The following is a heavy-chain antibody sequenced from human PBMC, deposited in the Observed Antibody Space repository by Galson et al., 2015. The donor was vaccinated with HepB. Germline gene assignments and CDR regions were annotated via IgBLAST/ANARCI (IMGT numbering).Heavy chain of an antibody. D-gene: IGHD1-14*01. J-gene: IGHJ5*02. Sequence: SVKVSCKASGYTFTQYGISWVRQAPGHGLEWMGWISGYNANRNYAQTFQDRVTMTTDTSTTTVYMEMRSLRDDDTAVYYCARGRYDTSAPDHWGQGTLVTVSS. V-gene: IGHV1-18*01. CDR2: ISGYNANR. CDR1: GYTFTQYG. CDR3: ARGRYDTSAPDH.